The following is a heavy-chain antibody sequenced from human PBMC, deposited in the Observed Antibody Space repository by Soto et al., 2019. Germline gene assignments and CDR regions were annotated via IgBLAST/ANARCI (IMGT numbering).Heavy chain of an antibody. V-gene: IGHV1-69*01. D-gene: IGHD5-18*01. CDR1: GCTFSSYA. CDR3: ARVPDTAMVYFDY. CDR2: IIPIFGTA. Sequence: QVQLVQSGAAVKKPGYSVKVSCKASGCTFSSYAISWVRQAPGQGLEWMGGIIPIFGTANYAQKFQGRVTITADESTSTAYRELSSLRSEDTAVYYFARVPDTAMVYFDYWGQGTLVTVSS. J-gene: IGHJ4*02.